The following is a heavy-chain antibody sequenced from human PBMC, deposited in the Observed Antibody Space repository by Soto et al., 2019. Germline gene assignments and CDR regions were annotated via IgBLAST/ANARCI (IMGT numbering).Heavy chain of an antibody. Sequence: QVQLVQSGAEVKKPGSSVKVSCKASGGTFSSYTISWVRQAPGQGLEWMGRIIPILGLANYAQKFQGRVTITADKSTSTAYMELSSLRSEDTAVDYCARDGPYCSRTSCYPGDVGVGWFDPWGQGTLVTVSS. CDR3: ARDGPYCSRTSCYPGDVGVGWFDP. J-gene: IGHJ5*02. V-gene: IGHV1-69*08. D-gene: IGHD2-2*01. CDR2: IIPILGLA. CDR1: GGTFSSYT.